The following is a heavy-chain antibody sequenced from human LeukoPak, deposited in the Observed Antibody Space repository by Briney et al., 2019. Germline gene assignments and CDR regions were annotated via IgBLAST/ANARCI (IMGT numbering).Heavy chain of an antibody. CDR3: ASGPYPAAGTDHQFDY. Sequence: SETLSLTCTVSGASISTYYWSWIRQPPGKGLEWIGYIFYSGSTLYNPSLQSRVTISVDTSKDQFSLRLTSVTAADTAVYYCASGPYPAAGTDHQFDYWGQGTLVTVSS. D-gene: IGHD6-13*01. CDR2: IFYSGST. CDR1: GASISTYY. J-gene: IGHJ4*02. V-gene: IGHV4-59*01.